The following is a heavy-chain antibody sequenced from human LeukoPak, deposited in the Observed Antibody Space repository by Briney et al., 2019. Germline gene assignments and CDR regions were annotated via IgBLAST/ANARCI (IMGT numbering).Heavy chain of an antibody. CDR3: AKGSGSGYYYYMDV. J-gene: IGHJ6*03. D-gene: IGHD3-10*01. CDR2: ISWNSGSI. CDR1: GFTFSSYE. Sequence: GGSLRLSCAASGFTFSSYEMNWVRQAPGKGLEWVSGISWNSGSIGYADSVKGRFTISRDNAKNSLYLQMNSLRAEDTALYYCAKGSGSGYYYYMDVWGKGTTVTISS. V-gene: IGHV3-9*01.